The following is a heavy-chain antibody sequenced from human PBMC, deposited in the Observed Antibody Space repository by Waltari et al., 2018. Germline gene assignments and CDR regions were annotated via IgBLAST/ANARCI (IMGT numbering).Heavy chain of an antibody. V-gene: IGHV3-30*18. CDR2: IWYDGSNK. CDR3: AKVYSSGYYYVNAFDI. Sequence: QVQLVESGGGVVQPGRSLRLSCAASGFTFSSYGMHWVRQAPGKGLEWVAVIWYDGSNKYYADSVKSRFTISRDNSKNTLYLQMNSLRAEDTAMYYCAKVYSSGYYYVNAFDIWGQGTMVTVSS. J-gene: IGHJ3*02. D-gene: IGHD3-22*01. CDR1: GFTFSSYG.